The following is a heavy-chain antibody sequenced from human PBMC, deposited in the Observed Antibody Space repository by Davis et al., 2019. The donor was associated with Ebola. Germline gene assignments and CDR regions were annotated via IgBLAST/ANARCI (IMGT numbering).Heavy chain of an antibody. V-gene: IGHV4-39*07. CDR2: INHSGST. Sequence: MPSETLSLTCTVSGGSISSSSYYWSWIRQPPGKGLEWIGEINHSGSTNYNPSLKSRVTISVDTSKNQFSLKLSSVTAADTAVYYCARVVFVAGATPSWYFDLWGRGTLVTVSP. D-gene: IGHD2-15*01. CDR3: ARVVFVAGATPSWYFDL. CDR1: GGSISSSSYY. J-gene: IGHJ2*01.